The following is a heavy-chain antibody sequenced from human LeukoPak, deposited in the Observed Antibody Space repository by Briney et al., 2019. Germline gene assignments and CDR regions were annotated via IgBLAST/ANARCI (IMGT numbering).Heavy chain of an antibody. V-gene: IGHV3-30*18. J-gene: IGHJ5*02. CDR1: GFTFSSYG. CDR3: AKTASGSYYRFDP. CDR2: ISYDGSNK. D-gene: IGHD1-26*01. Sequence: GRSLRLSCAASGFTFSSYGMHWVRQAPGKGLEWVAVISYDGSNKYYADSVKGRFTISRDNSKNMLYLQMNSLRAEDTAVYYCAKTASGSYYRFDPWGQGTLVTVSS.